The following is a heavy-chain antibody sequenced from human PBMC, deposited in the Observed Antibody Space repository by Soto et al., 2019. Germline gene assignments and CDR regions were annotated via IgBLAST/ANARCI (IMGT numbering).Heavy chain of an antibody. CDR1: GYTFSSYY. D-gene: IGHD3-3*01. Sequence: RASVKVSCKASGYTFSSYYMHWVRQAPGQGLEWMGIINPSGGSTSYAQKFQGRVTMTRDTSTSTVYMELSSLRSEDTAVYYCARGQSYDFWSGYRVPVYYYYGMDVWGQGTTVTVSS. V-gene: IGHV1-46*01. CDR3: ARGQSYDFWSGYRVPVYYYYGMDV. J-gene: IGHJ6*02. CDR2: INPSGGST.